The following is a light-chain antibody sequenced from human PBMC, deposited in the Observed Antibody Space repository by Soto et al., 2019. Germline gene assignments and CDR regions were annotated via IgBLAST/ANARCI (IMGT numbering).Light chain of an antibody. CDR3: QQYDSSTET. CDR1: QSVSSSY. J-gene: IGKJ2*01. CDR2: GAS. V-gene: IGKV3-20*01. Sequence: EVVLTQSPGTLSLSPGERATLSCRASQSVSSSYLAWYQQKPGQAPRLLIFGASSRATGIPDRFSGSGSGTDFTLTISRLEPEDFAVYYCQQYDSSTETFGQGTKLEIK.